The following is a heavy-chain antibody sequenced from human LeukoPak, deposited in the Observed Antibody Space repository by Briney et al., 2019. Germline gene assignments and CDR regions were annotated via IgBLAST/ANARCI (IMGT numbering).Heavy chain of an antibody. D-gene: IGHD3-22*01. Sequence: SETLSLTCTVSGGSISSGGYYWSWIRQHPGKGLEGIGYIYYSGSTYYNPSLKSRVTISVDTSKNQFSLKLSSVTAADTAVYYCARARLGYYDSSGYWYWGQGTLVTVSS. CDR1: GGSISSGGYY. CDR3: ARARLGYYDSSGYWY. V-gene: IGHV4-31*03. CDR2: IYYSGST. J-gene: IGHJ4*02.